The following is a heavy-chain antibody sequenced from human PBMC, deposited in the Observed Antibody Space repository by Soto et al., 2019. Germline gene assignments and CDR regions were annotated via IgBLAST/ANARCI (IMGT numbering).Heavy chain of an antibody. J-gene: IGHJ5*02. V-gene: IGHV4-34*01. CDR1: GGSFSGYY. CDR2: INHSGST. Sequence: PSETLSLTCAVYGGSFSGYYWSWIRQPPGKGLEWIGEINHSGSTNYNPSLKSRVTISVDTSKNQFSLKLSSVTAADTAVYYCARARQIAGGWFDPWGQATLVTSPQ. CDR3: ARARQIAGGWFDP.